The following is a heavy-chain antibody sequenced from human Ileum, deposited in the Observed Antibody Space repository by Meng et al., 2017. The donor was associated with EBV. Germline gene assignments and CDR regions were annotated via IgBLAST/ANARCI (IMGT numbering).Heavy chain of an antibody. CDR2: IYYSGST. Sequence: QVQLQDSGPGLVQPSDTLSLTCAVSGYSISSTNWWGWIRQPPGKGLEWIGYIYYSGSTSYNPSLKSRVTMSVDTSKNQFSLNLNSVTAVDTAVYYCARNVPGTSAYYDWGQGTLVTVSS. J-gene: IGHJ4*02. CDR1: GYSISSTNW. V-gene: IGHV4-28*01. CDR3: ARNVPGTSAYYD. D-gene: IGHD3-22*01.